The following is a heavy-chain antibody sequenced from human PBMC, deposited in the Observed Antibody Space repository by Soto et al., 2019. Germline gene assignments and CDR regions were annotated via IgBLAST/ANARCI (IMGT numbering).Heavy chain of an antibody. Sequence: ASVKVSCKASGYTFTSYYMHWVRQAPGQGLEWMGIINPSGGSTSYAQKLQGRVTMTRDTSTSTVYMELRSLRSDDTAVYYCARDPSGSYSIDYWGQGTLVTVSS. J-gene: IGHJ4*02. CDR3: ARDPSGSYSIDY. V-gene: IGHV1-46*01. CDR2: INPSGGST. D-gene: IGHD1-26*01. CDR1: GYTFTSYY.